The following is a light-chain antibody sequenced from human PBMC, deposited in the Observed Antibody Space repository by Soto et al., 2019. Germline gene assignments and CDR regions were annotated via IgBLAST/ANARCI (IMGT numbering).Light chain of an antibody. Sequence: DIQMTQSPSSLSASVGDRVTITCRASQSIRSYLNWYQQKPGKAPKLLIYAASSLQSGVPSRFSGRGCGTDFPLTISSLKPEYFATDYCQQSYSTPYTFGQGTKLEIK. V-gene: IGKV1-39*01. J-gene: IGKJ2*01. CDR1: QSIRSY. CDR3: QQSYSTPYT. CDR2: AAS.